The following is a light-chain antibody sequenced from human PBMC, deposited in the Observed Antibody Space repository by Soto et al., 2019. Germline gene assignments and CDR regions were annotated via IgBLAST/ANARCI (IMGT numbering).Light chain of an antibody. CDR1: QSVGTN. J-gene: IGKJ4*01. Sequence: MTQSPVTLYVSPGERATLSCRASQSVGTNLAWYQQKPGQAPRLLIHGASTRATGIPARFSGSGSGTEFTLTISSLQSEDFAVYYCQQNNNWPLTFGGGTKVEI. V-gene: IGKV3-15*01. CDR3: QQNNNWPLT. CDR2: GAS.